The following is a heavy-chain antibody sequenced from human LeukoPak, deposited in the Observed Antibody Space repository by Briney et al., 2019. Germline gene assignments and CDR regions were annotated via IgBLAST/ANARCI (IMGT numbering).Heavy chain of an antibody. Sequence: PGGSLRLSCAASGFTFSSYGMHWVRQAPGKGLEWVAVISYDGSNKYYADSVKGRFTISRDNSKNTLYLQMNSLRAEDTAVYYCAKAYIGYCSGGSCAHFDYWGQGTLVTVSS. CDR2: ISYDGSNK. D-gene: IGHD2-15*01. J-gene: IGHJ4*02. CDR1: GFTFSSYG. CDR3: AKAYIGYCSGGSCAHFDY. V-gene: IGHV3-30*18.